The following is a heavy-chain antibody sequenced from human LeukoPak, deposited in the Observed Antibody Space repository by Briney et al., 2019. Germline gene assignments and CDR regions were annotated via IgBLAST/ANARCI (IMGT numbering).Heavy chain of an antibody. CDR3: ARGGYNIRRDNWFDP. CDR2: INHSGST. V-gene: IGHV4-34*01. Sequence: PSETLSLTCAVYGGSFSGYYWSWIRQPPGKGLEWIGEINHSGSTNYNPSLKSRVTISVDTSKNQFSLKLSSVTAADTAVYYCARGGYNIRRDNWFDPWGQGTLVTVSS. D-gene: IGHD5-12*01. J-gene: IGHJ5*02. CDR1: GGSFSGYY.